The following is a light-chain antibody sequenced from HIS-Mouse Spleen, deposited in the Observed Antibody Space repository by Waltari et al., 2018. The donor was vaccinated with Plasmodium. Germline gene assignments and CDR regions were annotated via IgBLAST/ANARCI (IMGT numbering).Light chain of an antibody. J-gene: IGKJ5*01. CDR2: DAS. CDR3: QQRSNWPPT. CDR1: QSVSSH. V-gene: IGKV3-11*01. Sequence: EIVLTQSPATLSLSPGERATLSCRASQSVSSHLAWYQQKPGQAPRLLIYDASNRAPGIPARFSGSGSGTDFTLTISSLEPEDFALYYCQQRSNWPPTFGQGTRLEIK.